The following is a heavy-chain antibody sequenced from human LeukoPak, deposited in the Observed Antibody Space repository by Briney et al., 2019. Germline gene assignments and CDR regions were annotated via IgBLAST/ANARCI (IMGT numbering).Heavy chain of an antibody. D-gene: IGHD6-13*01. V-gene: IGHV4-59*08. CDR3: ARHWSYSSSWYDY. Sequence: SETLSLTCTVSGGSISSYCWSWIRQPPGKGLEWIGYIYYSGSTNYNPSLKSRVTISVDTSKNQFSLKLSSVTAADTAVYYCARHWSYSSSWYDYWGQGTLVTVSS. CDR1: GGSISSYC. J-gene: IGHJ4*02. CDR2: IYYSGST.